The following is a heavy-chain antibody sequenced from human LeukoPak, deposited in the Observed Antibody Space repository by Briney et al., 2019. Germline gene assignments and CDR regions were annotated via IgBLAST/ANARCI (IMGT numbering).Heavy chain of an antibody. V-gene: IGHV4-39*01. J-gene: IGHJ5*02. CDR3: ARTWIQLYNWFDP. CDR2: IYYSGST. Sequence: SETLSLTCTVSGGSISSSSYYWGWIRQPPRKGLEWIGSIYYSGSTYYNPSLKSRVTISVDTSKNQFSLKLSSVTAADTAVYYCARTWIQLYNWFDPWGQGTLVTVSS. CDR1: GGSISSSSYY. D-gene: IGHD5-18*01.